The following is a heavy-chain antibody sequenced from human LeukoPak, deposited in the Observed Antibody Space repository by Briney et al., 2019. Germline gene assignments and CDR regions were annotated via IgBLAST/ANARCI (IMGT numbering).Heavy chain of an antibody. CDR3: ARVAVVFGAGTEYFQH. V-gene: IGHV3-23*01. CDR2: IGASGGGT. Sequence: PGGSLRLSCAVSGITLSNYGMSWVRQAPGKGLEWVAGIGASGGGTNYADSVKGRFTISRDNSKNTLYLQMNSLRAEDTAVYYCARVAVVFGAGTEYFQHWGQGTLVTVSS. J-gene: IGHJ1*01. CDR1: GITLSNYG. D-gene: IGHD6-13*01.